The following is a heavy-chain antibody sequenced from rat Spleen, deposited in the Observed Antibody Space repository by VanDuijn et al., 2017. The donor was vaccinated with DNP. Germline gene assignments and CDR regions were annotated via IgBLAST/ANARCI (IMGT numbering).Heavy chain of an antibody. Sequence: QVQLKESGPGLVKPSETLSLTCTVSGFSLTSYHVSWVRQPPGKGLEWMGVIWGDGSTAYNSALKSRLSISRDTSKSQVFLKMNSLQTEDTAIYYCTRAGKQLYVMDAWGQGASVTVSS. CDR1: GFSLTSYH. D-gene: IGHD1-10*01. CDR3: TRAGKQLYVMDA. CDR2: IWGDGST. V-gene: IGHV2-13*01. J-gene: IGHJ4*01.